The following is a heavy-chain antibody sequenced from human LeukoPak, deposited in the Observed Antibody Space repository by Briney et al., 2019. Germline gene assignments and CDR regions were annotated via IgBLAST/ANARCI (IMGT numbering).Heavy chain of an antibody. J-gene: IGHJ4*02. Sequence: EASVKVSCKASGYTFTSYYMHWVRQAPGQGLEWMGIINPSGGSTSYAQKFQGRVTMARDTSTSTVYMELSSLRSEDTAVYYCARGAYCGGDCYSGIDYWGQGTLVTVSS. CDR2: INPSGGST. CDR1: GYTFTSYY. CDR3: ARGAYCGGDCYSGIDY. V-gene: IGHV1-46*01. D-gene: IGHD2-21*02.